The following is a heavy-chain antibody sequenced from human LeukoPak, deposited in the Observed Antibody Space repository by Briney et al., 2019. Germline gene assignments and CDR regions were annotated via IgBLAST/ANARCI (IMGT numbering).Heavy chain of an antibody. J-gene: IGHJ4*02. D-gene: IGHD6-19*01. Sequence: GGSLRLSCTASGFTFGDYAMSWVRQAPGKGLEWVSAISGSGGSTYYADSVKGRFTISRDNSKNTLYLQMNSLRAEDTAVYYCASIYAGYSSGLKDYWGQGTLVTVSS. V-gene: IGHV3-23*01. CDR2: ISGSGGST. CDR3: ASIYAGYSSGLKDY. CDR1: GFTFGDYA.